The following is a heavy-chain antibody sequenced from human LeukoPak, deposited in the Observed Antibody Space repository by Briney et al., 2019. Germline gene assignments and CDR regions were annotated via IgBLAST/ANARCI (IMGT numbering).Heavy chain of an antibody. Sequence: SGTLSLTCTVSGGSISSYYWSWIRQPAGKGLEWIGRIYTSGSTNYNPSLKSRVTMSVDTSKNQFSLKLSSVTAADTAVYYCARGPYIAAAGTSWFDPWGQGTLVTVSS. CDR2: IYTSGST. CDR1: GGSISSYY. D-gene: IGHD6-13*01. CDR3: ARGPYIAAAGTSWFDP. V-gene: IGHV4-4*07. J-gene: IGHJ5*02.